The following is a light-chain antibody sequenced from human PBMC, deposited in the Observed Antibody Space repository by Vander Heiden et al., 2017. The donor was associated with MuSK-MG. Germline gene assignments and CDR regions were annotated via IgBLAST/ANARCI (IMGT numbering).Light chain of an antibody. V-gene: IGKV3-15*01. J-gene: IGKJ4*01. Sequence: EVVMTQSPATLSVSPGERATLSCTASQSVGSNLAWYQQKPGQAPRLLIYAASTRATGIPARFSGSGSGTEFTLTISSLQSEDFAVYYCQQDCNCPLTFGGGTKLEIK. CDR3: QQDCNCPLT. CDR1: QSVGSN. CDR2: AAS.